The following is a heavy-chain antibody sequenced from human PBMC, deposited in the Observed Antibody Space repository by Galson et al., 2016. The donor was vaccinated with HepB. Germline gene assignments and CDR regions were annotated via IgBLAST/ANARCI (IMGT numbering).Heavy chain of an antibody. CDR3: ASDFYYGMDV. J-gene: IGHJ6*02. CDR2: IYSGGDT. Sequence: SLRLSCAASGFTFNNAWMSWVRQAPGKGLEWVSVIYSGGDTYYADSVKGRFTISRDISKNVLYLQMNSLRAEDTAVYYCASDFYYGMDVWGQGTTVIVSS. CDR1: GFTFNNAW. V-gene: IGHV3-53*01.